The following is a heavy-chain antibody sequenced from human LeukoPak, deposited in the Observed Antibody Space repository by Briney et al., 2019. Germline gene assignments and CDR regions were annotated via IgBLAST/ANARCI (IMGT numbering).Heavy chain of an antibody. Sequence: LVKVSCKASGGTFSSYAISWVRQAPGQGLEWMGRIIPIFGTANYAQKFQGRVTITADKSTSTAYMELSSLRSEDTAVYYCAQGRIAVADHAFDIWGQGTMVTVSS. V-gene: IGHV1-69*06. CDR2: IIPIFGTA. J-gene: IGHJ3*02. CDR1: GGTFSSYA. CDR3: AQGRIAVADHAFDI. D-gene: IGHD6-19*01.